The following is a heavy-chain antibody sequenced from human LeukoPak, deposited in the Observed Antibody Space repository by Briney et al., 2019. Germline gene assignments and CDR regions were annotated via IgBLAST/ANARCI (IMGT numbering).Heavy chain of an antibody. V-gene: IGHV1-2*02. J-gene: IGHJ4*02. CDR3: AREYGSGSYTGIDY. Sequence: ASVKVSCKASGYIFTGYYIHWVRQAPGQGLEWMGWINPDSGGTNSAQKLQGRVTMTTDTSTNTGYMELRSLRSDDTAVYYCAREYGSGSYTGIDYWGQGTLVTVSS. CDR2: INPDSGGT. D-gene: IGHD3-10*01. CDR1: GYIFTGYY.